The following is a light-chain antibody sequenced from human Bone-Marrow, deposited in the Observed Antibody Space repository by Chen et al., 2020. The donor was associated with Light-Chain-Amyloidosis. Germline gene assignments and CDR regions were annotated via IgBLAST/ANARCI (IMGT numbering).Light chain of an antibody. J-gene: IGKJ1*01. CDR3: QQYYSAPWT. CDR2: WAS. CDR1: QSILFSSNSENY. V-gene: IGKV4-1*01. Sequence: DIVMTQSPDSLAVSLGGRATINCKSSQSILFSSNSENYLAWYQKKPGQPPKLLIYWASTRESGVPDRFSGLGSGTGFSLTISSLQAEDVAVYYCQQYYSAPWTFGQGTKVDVK.